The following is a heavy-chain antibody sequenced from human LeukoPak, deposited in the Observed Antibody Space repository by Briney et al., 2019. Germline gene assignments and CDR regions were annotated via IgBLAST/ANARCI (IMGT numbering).Heavy chain of an antibody. Sequence: GGSLRLSCAASGFTFSSYAMSWVRQAPGKGLEWVSAISGSGGSTYYADSVKGRFTISRDNSKNTLYLQMNSLRAEDTAVYYCAKDLFDSGHYDFLGLRDAFDIWGQGTMVTVSS. J-gene: IGHJ3*02. CDR2: ISGSGGST. D-gene: IGHD3-3*01. CDR3: AKDLFDSGHYDFLGLRDAFDI. CDR1: GFTFSSYA. V-gene: IGHV3-23*01.